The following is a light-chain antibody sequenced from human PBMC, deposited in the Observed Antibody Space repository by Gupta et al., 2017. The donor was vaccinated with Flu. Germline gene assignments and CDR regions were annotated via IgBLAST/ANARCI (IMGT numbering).Light chain of an antibody. CDR1: ESLLHTDGKTY. Sequence: EIVMTQTPLSLSVTPGQPASISCKSSESLLHTDGKTYLYWFLQKPGQSPQVLIYEVSNRFSGVPNRFSGSGSGTEFTLEISRGEEEDVGIYYCRQTKQLPPYTFGQGTKLEIK. CDR3: RQTKQLPPYT. J-gene: IGKJ2*01. CDR2: EVS. V-gene: IGKV2D-29*02.